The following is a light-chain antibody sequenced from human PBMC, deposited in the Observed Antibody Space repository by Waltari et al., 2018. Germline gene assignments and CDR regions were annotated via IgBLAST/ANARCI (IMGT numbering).Light chain of an antibody. CDR3: QQYAATPLT. CDR1: QARSNS. V-gene: IGKV1-NL1*01. CDR2: RAS. J-gene: IGKJ4*02. Sequence: TGRASQARSNSLAWYQQKPGKAPKVLLYRASTLESGVPSRFSGSGTGTDYTLTISSLQPEDFATYYCQQYAATPLTFGGGTKVEIK.